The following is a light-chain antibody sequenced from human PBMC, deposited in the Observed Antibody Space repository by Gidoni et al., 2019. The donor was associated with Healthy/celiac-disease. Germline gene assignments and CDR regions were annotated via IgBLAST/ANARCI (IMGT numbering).Light chain of an antibody. V-gene: IGKV1-39*01. CDR2: AAS. Sequence: DIQMTQSPSSLSASVGDRVTITCRASQSISSYLNWYQQKPGKAPKLLIYAASSLQSGVPSRFSGSGSGTDFTLTISSLQPEDFATYYCQQSYSTPLWTFGHRTKVEIK. CDR1: QSISSY. CDR3: QQSYSTPLWT. J-gene: IGKJ1*01.